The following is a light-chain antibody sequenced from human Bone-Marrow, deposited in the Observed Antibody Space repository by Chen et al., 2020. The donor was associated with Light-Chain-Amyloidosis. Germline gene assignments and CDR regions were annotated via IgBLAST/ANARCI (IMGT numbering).Light chain of an antibody. V-gene: IGKV3-20*01. CDR3: QQYGTSPLT. J-gene: IGKJ4*01. CDR2: GSS. CDR1: QSVSSN. Sequence: EIVMTQSPATLSVSPGERATLSCRASQSVSSNLAWYQQKPGQAPRLLIYGSSSRATGIPDRFTGSGSGTDFALTINRLEPEDFAMYYCQQYGTSPLTFGGGTKVEIK.